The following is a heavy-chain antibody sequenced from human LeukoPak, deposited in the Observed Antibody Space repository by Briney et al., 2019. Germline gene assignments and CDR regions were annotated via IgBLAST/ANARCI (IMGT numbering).Heavy chain of an antibody. CDR2: ITTGGGST. V-gene: IGHV3-23*01. J-gene: IGHJ4*02. D-gene: IGHD2-15*01. Sequence: GGSLRLSCAASGFTFSNYAMSWVRQAPGKGLEWVSAITTGGGSTFYADSVKGRFTISRDNSKSTLYLQMNGLRAEDTAVYYCSKTSGGNYWGQGTLVTVSS. CDR3: SKTSGGNY. CDR1: GFTFSNYA.